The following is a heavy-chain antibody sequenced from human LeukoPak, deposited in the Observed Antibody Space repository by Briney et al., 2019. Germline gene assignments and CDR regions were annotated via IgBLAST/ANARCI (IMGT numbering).Heavy chain of an antibody. CDR1: GFTFSSYN. CDR2: VGTAGDT. CDR3: ARRGDSRGYYDAFYI. Sequence: PGGSLRLSCTASGFTFSSYNMHWVRQPTGKGLEWVSAVGTAGDTYYPGSVKGRFTISRENAKNSLYLQMNSLRAGDTAVYYCARRGDSRGYYDAFYIWGQGTMVTVSS. J-gene: IGHJ3*02. D-gene: IGHD3-22*01. V-gene: IGHV3-13*01.